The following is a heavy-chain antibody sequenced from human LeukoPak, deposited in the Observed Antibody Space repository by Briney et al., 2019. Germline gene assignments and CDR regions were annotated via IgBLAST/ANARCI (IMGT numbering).Heavy chain of an antibody. V-gene: IGHV3-21*01. CDR3: ARDNLGGAAFDI. D-gene: IGHD4-23*01. Sequence: PGGSLRLSCAASGFTFSSYSMNWVRQAPGKGLEWVSSISSSSSYIYYADSVKGRFTISRDNAKNSLCLQMNSLRAEDTAVYYCARDNLGGAAFDIWGQGTMVTVSS. CDR1: GFTFSSYS. J-gene: IGHJ3*02. CDR2: ISSSSSYI.